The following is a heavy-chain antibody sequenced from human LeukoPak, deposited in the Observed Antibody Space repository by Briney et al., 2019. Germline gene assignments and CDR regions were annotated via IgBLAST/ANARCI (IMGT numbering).Heavy chain of an antibody. V-gene: IGHV4-38-2*02. Sequence: PSETLSLTCTIFGSSISDNSYWGWIRQPPGKGLEWIGSIYHSGSTYYNPSLKSRVTISVDTSKNQFSLKLSSVTAADTAVYYCARVELWYFDYWGQGTLVTVSS. J-gene: IGHJ4*02. CDR2: IYHSGST. CDR3: ARVELWYFDY. CDR1: GSSISDNSY. D-gene: IGHD5-18*01.